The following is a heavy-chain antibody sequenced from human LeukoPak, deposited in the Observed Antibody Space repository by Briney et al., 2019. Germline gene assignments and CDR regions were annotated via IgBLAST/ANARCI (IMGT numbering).Heavy chain of an antibody. V-gene: IGHV4-34*01. CDR3: ASGRLGYCSGGSCSYYYYGMDV. D-gene: IGHD2-15*01. Sequence: SETLSLTCAVYGESFSGYYWSWIRRPPGKGLEWIGEINHSGSTNYNPSLKSRVTISVDTSKNQFSLKLSSVTAADTAVYYCASGRLGYCSGGSCSYYYYGMDVWGQGTTVTVSS. CDR1: GESFSGYY. J-gene: IGHJ6*02. CDR2: INHSGST.